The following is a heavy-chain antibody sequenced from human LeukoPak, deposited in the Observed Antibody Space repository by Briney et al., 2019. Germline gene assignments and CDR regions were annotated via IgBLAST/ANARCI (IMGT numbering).Heavy chain of an antibody. D-gene: IGHD6-13*01. CDR2: IYTSGST. Sequence: SETLSLTCTVSGGSISSYYWSWIRQPAGXGLEWIGRIYTSGSTNYSPSLKSRVTMSVDTSKNQFSLKLSSVTAADTAVYYCARDPLPGIAASGVLGYWGQGTLVTVSS. CDR1: GGSISSYY. J-gene: IGHJ4*02. V-gene: IGHV4-4*07. CDR3: ARDPLPGIAASGVLGY.